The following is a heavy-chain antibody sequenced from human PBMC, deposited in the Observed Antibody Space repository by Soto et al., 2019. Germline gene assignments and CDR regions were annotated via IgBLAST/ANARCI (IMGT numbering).Heavy chain of an antibody. D-gene: IGHD3-16*01. CDR3: AHIPNYYQYDWFDP. V-gene: IGHV2-5*02. Sequence: QITLKESGPTLVKPTQTLTLTCTFSGFSLTTRGVGVGWIRQPPGKALECLALSYWDDDKRYSPSLQSRLSITKDTYKNQVVLTMTNVDPVDTATYYCAHIPNYYQYDWFDPWGQGTLVSVSS. J-gene: IGHJ5*02. CDR1: GFSLTTRGVG. CDR2: SYWDDDK.